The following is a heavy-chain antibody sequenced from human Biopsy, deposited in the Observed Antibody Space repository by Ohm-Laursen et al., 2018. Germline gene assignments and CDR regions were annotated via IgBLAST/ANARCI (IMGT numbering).Heavy chain of an antibody. D-gene: IGHD2-21*01. CDR1: GFIFSRND. Sequence: SLRLSCAASGFIFSRNDMSWVRQAPEKGLEWVSGTSGSGASTYYADSVKGRFTISRDNSKNTLFLQMDSLRADDPAVYYCVKAYSAIYWFDPWGQGTLVTVSS. CDR3: VKAYSAIYWFDP. J-gene: IGHJ5*02. V-gene: IGHV3-23*01. CDR2: TSGSGAST.